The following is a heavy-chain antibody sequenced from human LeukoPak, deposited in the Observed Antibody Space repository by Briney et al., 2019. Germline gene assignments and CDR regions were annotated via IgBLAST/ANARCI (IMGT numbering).Heavy chain of an antibody. CDR3: ARDLGDPSSDY. Sequence: PSETLSLTCAGYGGSFSGYYWSWIRQPPGKGLEWMGEINHSESTNYNPSLKSQVTISVDTSKNQFSLKLSSVTAADTAVYYCARDLGDPSSDYWGQGTLVTVSS. V-gene: IGHV4-34*01. CDR2: INHSEST. CDR1: GGSFSGYY. J-gene: IGHJ4*02. D-gene: IGHD3-16*01.